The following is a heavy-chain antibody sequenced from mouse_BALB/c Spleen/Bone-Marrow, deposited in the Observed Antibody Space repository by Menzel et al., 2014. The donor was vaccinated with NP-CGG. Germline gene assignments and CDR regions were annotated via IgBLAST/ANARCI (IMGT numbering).Heavy chain of an antibody. CDR1: GYTFXSYW. J-gene: IGHJ4*01. Sequence: VQLQQSGAELVKPGASVKLSCKASGYTFXSYWMHWVKQRPGQGLEWIGEINPSNGRTNYNEKFKSKATLTVDKSSSTAYMQLSSLTSEDSAVYYCARSSYYYGSSYVDAMDYWGQGTSVTVSS. D-gene: IGHD1-1*01. V-gene: IGHV1S81*02. CDR2: INPSNGRT. CDR3: ARSSYYYGSSYVDAMDY.